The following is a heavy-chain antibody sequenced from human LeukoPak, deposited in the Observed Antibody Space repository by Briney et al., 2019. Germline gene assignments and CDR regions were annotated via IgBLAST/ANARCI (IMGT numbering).Heavy chain of an antibody. CDR2: INPDSGDS. Sequence: ASVKVSCKASGYTFTGYYIHWVRQAPGQGLEWMAWINPDSGDSYSAPKFQGRVTMTRDTSISTASMEVSWLTSDDTAVYYCATGVATAFTYWGQGTLVTVPS. V-gene: IGHV1-2*02. CDR3: ATGVATAFTY. CDR1: GYTFTGYY. D-gene: IGHD5-12*01. J-gene: IGHJ4*02.